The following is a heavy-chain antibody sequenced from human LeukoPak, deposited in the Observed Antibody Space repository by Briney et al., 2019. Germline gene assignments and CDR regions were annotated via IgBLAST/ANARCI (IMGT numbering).Heavy chain of an antibody. Sequence: GGSLRLSCAASGFTFDDYAMHWVRQAPGKGLEWVSGISWNSGSIGYADSVKGRFTISRDNSKNTLYLQMYSLRADDTAVYYCAKLLYDSSGYFDYWGQGTLVTVSS. J-gene: IGHJ4*02. CDR1: GFTFDDYA. CDR2: ISWNSGSI. V-gene: IGHV3-9*01. CDR3: AKLLYDSSGYFDY. D-gene: IGHD3-22*01.